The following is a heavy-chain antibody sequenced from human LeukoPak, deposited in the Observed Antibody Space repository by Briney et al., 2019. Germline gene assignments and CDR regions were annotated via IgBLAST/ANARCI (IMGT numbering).Heavy chain of an antibody. CDR2: IYTSGST. CDR3: ARLTSSSGWYYFDY. V-gene: IGHV4-4*07. CDR1: GGSISSYH. J-gene: IGHJ4*02. D-gene: IGHD6-19*01. Sequence: SETLSLTCTVSGGSISSYHWSWSRQPAGKGLEWIGRIYTSGSTNYNPSLKSRVTVSVDTSKNQFSLKLGSVTAADTAVYYCARLTSSSGWYYFDYWGQGTLVTVSS.